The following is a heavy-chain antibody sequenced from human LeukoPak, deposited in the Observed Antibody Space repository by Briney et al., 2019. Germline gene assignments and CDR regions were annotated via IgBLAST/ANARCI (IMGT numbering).Heavy chain of an antibody. CDR3: AKGGGGVPVAGNYGPLDY. CDR1: GFTFSSYG. V-gene: IGHV3-30*18. Sequence: PGGSLRLSCAASGFTFSSYGMHWVRQAPGKGLEGVALISYGESNKYYADSAKGRFTISRDNSKNTLYLQMNSLRAEDTAVYYCAKGGGGVPVAGNYGPLDYWGQGTLVTVSS. D-gene: IGHD6-19*01. J-gene: IGHJ4*02. CDR2: ISYGESNK.